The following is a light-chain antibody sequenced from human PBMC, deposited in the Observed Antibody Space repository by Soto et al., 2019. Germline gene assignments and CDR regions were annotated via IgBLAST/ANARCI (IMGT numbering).Light chain of an antibody. V-gene: IGKV1-6*01. CDR1: QGIGND. Sequence: AIQVTQSPSSLSASVGDRVSISCRASQGIGNDLGWYQQKPGKAPKLLIYEASTLQTGVASRFSGSGSGTDFTLTISSLQPEDFATYYCLQDYVYPWTFGQGDKLEDK. CDR3: LQDYVYPWT. CDR2: EAS. J-gene: IGKJ1*01.